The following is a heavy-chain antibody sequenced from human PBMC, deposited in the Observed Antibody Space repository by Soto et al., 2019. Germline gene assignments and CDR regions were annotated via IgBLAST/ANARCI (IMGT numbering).Heavy chain of an antibody. J-gene: IGHJ3*01. Sequence: RASVKVSCKSAGGTFNSFAISGVRQATGQGLEWMGALTPVFHTPDYTQKFQGRVTITVDESTNRAYMELSSLTSDDTAIYYCAISFPDTPTNAFDVWDQGTLVTGSS. CDR1: GGTFNSFA. CDR2: LTPVFHTP. CDR3: AISFPDTPTNAFDV. D-gene: IGHD3-16*02. V-gene: IGHV1-69*13.